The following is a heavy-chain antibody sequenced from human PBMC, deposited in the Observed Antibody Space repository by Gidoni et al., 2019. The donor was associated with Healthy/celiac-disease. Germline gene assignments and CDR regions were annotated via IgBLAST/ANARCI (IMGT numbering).Heavy chain of an antibody. J-gene: IGHJ4*02. D-gene: IGHD3-9*01. Sequence: QVQLQPWGAGLLKPSETLSLTCAAHGGSFSGYYWSLIRQPPGKGLEWIGEINHSGSTNYNPSLKSRVTISVDTSKNQFSLKLSSVTAADTAVYYCGVNILTGYPPGEDWGQGTLVTVSS. CDR1: GGSFSGYY. V-gene: IGHV4-34*01. CDR2: INHSGST. CDR3: GVNILTGYPPGED.